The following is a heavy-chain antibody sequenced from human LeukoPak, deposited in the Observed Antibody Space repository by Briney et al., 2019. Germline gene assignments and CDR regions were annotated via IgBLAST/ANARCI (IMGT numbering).Heavy chain of an antibody. CDR2: ISYDGSNK. J-gene: IGHJ4*02. D-gene: IGHD3-22*01. CDR3: AKGTLIYYDSSGDYFDY. CDR1: GFTFSSYG. Sequence: SGRSLRLSCAASGFTFSSYGMHWVRQAPGKGLEWVAVISYDGSNKYYADSVKGRFTISRDNSKNTLYLQMNSLRAEDTAVYCCAKGTLIYYDSSGDYFDYWGQGTLVTVSS. V-gene: IGHV3-30*18.